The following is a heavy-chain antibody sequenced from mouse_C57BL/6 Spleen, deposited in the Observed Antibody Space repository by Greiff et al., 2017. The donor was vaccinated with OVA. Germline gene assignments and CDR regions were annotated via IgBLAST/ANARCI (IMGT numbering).Heavy chain of an antibody. CDR2: IRNKANGYTT. CDR1: GFTFTDYY. J-gene: IGHJ3*01. D-gene: IGHD2-4*01. V-gene: IGHV7-3*01. CDR3: ARGYYDYSWFAY. Sequence: DVHLVESGGGLVQPGGSLSLSCAASGFTFTDYYMSWVRQPPGKALEWLGFIRNKANGYTTEYSASVKGRFTISRDNSQSILYLQMNALRAEDSATYYCARGYYDYSWFAYWGQGTLVTVSA.